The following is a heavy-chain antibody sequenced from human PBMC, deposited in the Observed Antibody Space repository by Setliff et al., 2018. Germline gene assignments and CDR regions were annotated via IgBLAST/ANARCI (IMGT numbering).Heavy chain of an antibody. Sequence: SETLSLTCTVSGGSIRSYYWNWIRQPPGKGLEWIGFISYSGITTYNVSLKSRVSISVDTSKNQLSLTLSSVTAADTAVYYCVREGYSEYFQDWGRGTLVSVSS. CDR2: ISYSGIT. J-gene: IGHJ1*01. V-gene: IGHV4-59*01. CDR3: VREGYSEYFQD. CDR1: GGSIRSYY. D-gene: IGHD2-15*01.